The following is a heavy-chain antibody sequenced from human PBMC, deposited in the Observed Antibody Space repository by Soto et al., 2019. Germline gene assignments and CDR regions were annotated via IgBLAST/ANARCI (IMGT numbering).Heavy chain of an antibody. V-gene: IGHV7-4-1*01. CDR3: ARDLRGYSYGWGYYYYYGMDV. J-gene: IGHJ6*02. D-gene: IGHD5-18*01. CDR1: GYTFTSYA. CDR2: INTNTGNP. Sequence: ASVKVSCKASGYTFTSYAMNWVRQAPGQGLEGMGWINTNTGNPTYAQGFTGRFVFSLDTSVSTAYLQICSLKAEDTAVYYCARDLRGYSYGWGYYYYYGMDVWGQGTPVTV.